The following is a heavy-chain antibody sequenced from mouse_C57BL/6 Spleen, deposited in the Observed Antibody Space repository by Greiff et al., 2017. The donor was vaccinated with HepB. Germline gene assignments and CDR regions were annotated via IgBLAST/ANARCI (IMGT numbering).Heavy chain of an antibody. CDR2: IYPGDGDT. V-gene: IGHV1-82*01. CDR3: ARSDYGFDY. J-gene: IGHJ2*01. CDR1: GYAFSSSW. D-gene: IGHD2-4*01. Sequence: QVQLQQSGPELVKPGASVKISCKASGYAFSSSWMNWVKQRPGKGLEWIGRIYPGDGDTNYNGKFKGKATLTADKSSSTAYMQLSSLTSEDSAVYFCARSDYGFDYWGQGTTHTVSS.